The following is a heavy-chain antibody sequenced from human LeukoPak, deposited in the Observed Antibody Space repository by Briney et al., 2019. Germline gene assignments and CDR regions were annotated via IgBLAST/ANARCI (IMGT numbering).Heavy chain of an antibody. J-gene: IGHJ6*03. V-gene: IGHV4-59*01. CDR3: ARSGGSSPNSYYYYYYYMDV. Sequence: SETLSLTCTVSGGSISSNYWTWIRQPPGKGLEWIGDIYYSGSTSYNPSLKSRVTISVDTSKNQFSLKLSSVTAADTAVYYCARSGGSSPNSYYYYYYYMDVWGRGTTVTVSS. D-gene: IGHD6-6*01. CDR1: GGSISSNY. CDR2: IYYSGST.